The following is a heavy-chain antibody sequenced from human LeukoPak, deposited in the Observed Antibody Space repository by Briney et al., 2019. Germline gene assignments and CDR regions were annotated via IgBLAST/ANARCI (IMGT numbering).Heavy chain of an antibody. CDR1: GGSISSHSYY. D-gene: IGHD3-10*01. Sequence: PSETLSLTCTVSGGSISSHSYYWGWIRQPPGKGLEWIGSMFNSGSTNYNPSLKRRVTISVDTSKNQFSLRLSSVTAADTAMYYCARHGDYLDGSGTYYAPFDNWGQGTLVTASS. V-gene: IGHV4-39*01. J-gene: IGHJ4*02. CDR3: ARHGDYLDGSGTYYAPFDN. CDR2: MFNSGST.